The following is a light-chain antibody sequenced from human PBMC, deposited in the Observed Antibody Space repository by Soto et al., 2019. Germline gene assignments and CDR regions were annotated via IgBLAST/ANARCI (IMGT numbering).Light chain of an antibody. Sequence: QSALTQPPSASGSPGQSVTISCTGTSSDVGSYNYVSWYQQYPGKAPKLMIYEVNKRPSGVPGRFSASKSDNTASLTVSGLQAEDEADYYCSSYGGNNNLIFGGGTKVTVL. V-gene: IGLV2-8*01. CDR3: SSYGGNNNLI. J-gene: IGLJ2*01. CDR1: SSDVGSYNY. CDR2: EVN.